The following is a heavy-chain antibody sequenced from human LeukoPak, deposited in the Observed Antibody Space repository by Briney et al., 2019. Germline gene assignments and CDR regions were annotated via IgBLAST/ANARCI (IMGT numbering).Heavy chain of an antibody. CDR1: GFTFSSFS. V-gene: IGHV3-21*04. D-gene: IGHD4-17*01. CDR3: ANEIRPNDY. Sequence: GGSLRLSCAASGFTFSSFSMNWVRQAPGKGLEWVSSITSSSNYISYADSVKGRFTISRDNSKNTVYLQMNSLRAEDTAVYYCANEIRPNDYWGQGTLVTVSS. CDR2: ITSSSNYI. J-gene: IGHJ4*02.